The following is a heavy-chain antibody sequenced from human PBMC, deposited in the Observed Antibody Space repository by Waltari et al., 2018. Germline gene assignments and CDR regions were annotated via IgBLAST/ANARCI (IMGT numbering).Heavy chain of an antibody. V-gene: IGHV3-48*03. CDR3: ARVFKQKLYFDY. CDR1: EFIFSPYE. J-gene: IGHJ4*02. CDR2: ISSSGMTT. Sequence: EVQLVESGGGSVPPGGSLRLSCAASEFIFSPYEMNWVRQAPGKGLEWISYISSSGMTTYYADSVKGRFTISRDNAKNSLYLQMDSLTAEDTAVYYCARVFKQKLYFDYWGQGTLVTVSS.